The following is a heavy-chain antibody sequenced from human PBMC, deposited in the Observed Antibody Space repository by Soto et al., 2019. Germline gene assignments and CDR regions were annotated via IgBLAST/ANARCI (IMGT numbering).Heavy chain of an antibody. Sequence: QVQLQQWGGGLLKPSETLSLTCGLHRGSFSYFHWSWIRQPPGKGLEWIGEIHSSGSTNYNPSLRSRVTMSIDTSATQFSLTLYSVTAADTAVYYCARGGGNPASTNDFWGQGALVTVSS. D-gene: IGHD3-16*01. CDR1: RGSFSYFH. V-gene: IGHV4-34*01. CDR3: ARGGGNPASTNDF. J-gene: IGHJ4*02. CDR2: IHSSGST.